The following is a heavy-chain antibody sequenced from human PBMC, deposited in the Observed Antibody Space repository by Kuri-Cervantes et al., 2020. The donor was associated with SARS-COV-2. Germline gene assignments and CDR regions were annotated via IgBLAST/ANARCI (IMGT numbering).Heavy chain of an antibody. V-gene: IGHV3-48*01. J-gene: IGHJ3*02. D-gene: IGHD2-21*01. Sequence: GESLKISCAASGFTFSSYAMHWVRQAPGKGLEWVSYISSSSSTIYYADSVKGRFTISRDNAKNSLYLQMNSLRAKDTAVYYCAREGVVANDAFDIWGQGTMVTVSS. CDR1: GFTFSSYA. CDR2: ISSSSSTI. CDR3: AREGVVANDAFDI.